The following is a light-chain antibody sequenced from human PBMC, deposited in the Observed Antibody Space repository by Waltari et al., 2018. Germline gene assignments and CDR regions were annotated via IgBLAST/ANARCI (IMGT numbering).Light chain of an antibody. CDR1: QSLNDW. CDR3: QQYNSYSWT. J-gene: IGKJ1*01. V-gene: IGKV1-5*03. CDR2: KVS. Sequence: DIQMTQSPSTLSASVGDRVTITCRASQSLNDWLAWYQQKPGKAPKVLIYKVSNLESGVPSRFSGRGSGTEFTLTISGLQPNDFATYYCQQYNSYSWTFGQGTRVEVK.